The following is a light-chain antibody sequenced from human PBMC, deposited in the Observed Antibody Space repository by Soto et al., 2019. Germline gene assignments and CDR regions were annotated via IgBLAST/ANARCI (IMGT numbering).Light chain of an antibody. V-gene: IGLV2-14*01. CDR3: SSYTSSSTVV. Sequence: QSALTQPAXVSGSPGXXITISCTGTSSDVGGYNYVSWYQQHPGKAPKLMIYDVSNRPSGVSNRFSGSKSGNTASLTISGLQAEDEADYYCSSYTSSSTVVFGGGTKLTVL. CDR1: SSDVGGYNY. CDR2: DVS. J-gene: IGLJ2*01.